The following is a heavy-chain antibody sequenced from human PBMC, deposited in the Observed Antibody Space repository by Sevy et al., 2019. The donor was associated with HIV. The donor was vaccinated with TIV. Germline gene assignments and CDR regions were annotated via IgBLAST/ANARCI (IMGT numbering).Heavy chain of an antibody. Sequence: GESLKISCAASGFTFSSYAMSWVRQAPGKGLEWVSAISGSGGSTYYADSVKGRFTISRDNSKNTLYLQMNSLRAEDTAVYYCAKAGGYFDYWGQGTLVTVSS. CDR1: GFTFSSYA. D-gene: IGHD1-1*01. CDR2: ISGSGGST. CDR3: AKAGGYFDY. V-gene: IGHV3-23*01. J-gene: IGHJ4*02.